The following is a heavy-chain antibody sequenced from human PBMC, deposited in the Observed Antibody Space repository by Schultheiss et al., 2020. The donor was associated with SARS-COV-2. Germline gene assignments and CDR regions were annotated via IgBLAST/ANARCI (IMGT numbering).Heavy chain of an antibody. V-gene: IGHV4-34*11. D-gene: IGHD3-10*01. CDR1: GGSFSDHY. Sequence: SETLSLTCAVYGGSFSDHYWNWIRQPPGKGLEWIGSIYYSGSTNYNPSLKSRVTISVDTSKNQFSLNLTSVTAADTAVYYCARDADDDSGSYLMGFDPWGQGTLVTVSS. CDR2: IYYSGST. CDR3: ARDADDDSGSYLMGFDP. J-gene: IGHJ5*02.